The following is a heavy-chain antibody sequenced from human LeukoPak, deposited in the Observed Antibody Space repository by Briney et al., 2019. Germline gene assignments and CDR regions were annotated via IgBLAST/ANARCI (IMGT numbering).Heavy chain of an antibody. CDR3: ARIRYSGSYYLGGLDWFDP. V-gene: IGHV1-69*13. D-gene: IGHD1-26*01. CDR2: IIPIFGTA. CDR1: GGTFISYA. Sequence: SVKVSCKASGGTFISYAISWERQAPGQGLEWMGGIIPIFGTANYAQKFQGRVTITADESTSTAYMELSSLRSEDTAVYYCARIRYSGSYYLGGLDWFDPWGQGTLVTVSS. J-gene: IGHJ5*02.